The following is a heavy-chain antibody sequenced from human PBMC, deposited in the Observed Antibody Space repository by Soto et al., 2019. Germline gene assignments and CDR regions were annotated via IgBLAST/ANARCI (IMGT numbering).Heavy chain of an antibody. CDR1: GFSLRTSGVG. CDR2: IYWDDDK. Sequence: ASGPSCEPTQTLTLTCTFSGFSLRTSGVGVGWIRQPPGKALEWLALIYWDDDKRYSPSLKTRLTITKDASRKQVVLTMTNMDPVGTATYYCGLRVYTTAPYVIDVWGQGTTVTVSS. J-gene: IGHJ6*02. D-gene: IGHD1-1*01. V-gene: IGHV2-5*02. CDR3: GLRVYTTAPYVIDV.